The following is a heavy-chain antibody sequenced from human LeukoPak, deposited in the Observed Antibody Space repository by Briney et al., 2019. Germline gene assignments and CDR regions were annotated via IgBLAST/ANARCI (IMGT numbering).Heavy chain of an antibody. J-gene: IGHJ4*02. CDR2: IDSSSNYI. CDR3: TKAGVVGAKAGFDN. D-gene: IGHD1-26*01. CDR1: GFTFTTYG. Sequence: PGGSLRLSCAASGFTFTTYGMNWVRQAPGKGLEWVSSIDSSSNYIFYADSVKGRFTISRDNAKNSLDLQMNNLRDEDTAIYYCTKAGVVGAKAGFDNWGQGTLVTVSS. V-gene: IGHV3-21*01.